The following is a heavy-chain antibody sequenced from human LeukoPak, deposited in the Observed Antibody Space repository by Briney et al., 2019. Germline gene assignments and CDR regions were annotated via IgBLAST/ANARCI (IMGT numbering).Heavy chain of an antibody. J-gene: IGHJ4*02. V-gene: IGHV4-59*02. CDR3: ARSSRREYYFDY. D-gene: IGHD3-10*01. CDR1: GGSVSSYY. CDR2: IYYSGST. Sequence: SETLSLTCAVSGGSVSSYYWSWIRQPPGKGLEWIGYIYYSGSTNYNPSLKSRVTISVDTSKNQFSLKLSSVTAADTAVYYCARSSRREYYFDYWGQGTLVTVSS.